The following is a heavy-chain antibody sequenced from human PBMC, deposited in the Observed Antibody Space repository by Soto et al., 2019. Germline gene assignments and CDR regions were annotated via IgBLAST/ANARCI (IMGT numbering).Heavy chain of an antibody. CDR2: IYYSGST. V-gene: IGHV4-61*01. CDR1: GGSVSSGSYY. D-gene: IGHD2-15*01. Sequence: QVQLQESGPGLVKPSETLSLTCTVSGGSVSSGSYYWSWSRQPPGKGLEWIGYIYYSGSTNYNPSLKSRVTISVDTSKNQFSLKLSSVTAADPAVYYCARGSGPNDAFDIWGQGTMVTVSS. CDR3: ARGSGPNDAFDI. J-gene: IGHJ3*02.